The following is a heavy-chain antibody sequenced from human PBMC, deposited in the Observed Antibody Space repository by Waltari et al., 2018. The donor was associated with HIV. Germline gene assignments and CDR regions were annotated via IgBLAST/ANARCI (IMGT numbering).Heavy chain of an antibody. D-gene: IGHD6-13*01. Sequence: QVQLQQWGAGLLKPSETLSLTCAVYGGSFSGYYWTWIRQPPGKGLEWIGEMLHTGNTNYNPSLKSRVTISVDTSKNQFSLKLSSMTAADTAVYYCASLFQGEQQLVPEDSPHHYYNGMDVWGQGTTVTVSS. CDR1: GGSFSGYY. V-gene: IGHV4-34*12. J-gene: IGHJ6*02. CDR2: MLHTGNT. CDR3: ASLFQGEQQLVPEDSPHHYYNGMDV.